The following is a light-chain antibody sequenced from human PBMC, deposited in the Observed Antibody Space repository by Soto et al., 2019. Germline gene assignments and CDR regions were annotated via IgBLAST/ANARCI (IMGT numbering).Light chain of an antibody. CDR3: QEYNSAPS. V-gene: IGKV1-27*01. CDR1: QDMRNY. CDR2: AAS. J-gene: IGKJ3*01. Sequence: DIQMTQSPSSLSAAVGDRVTITCRASQDMRNYLAWYQQKPGKVPKLLIYAASTLQSGVPSRFSGSGSGTDFTLTISSLQPEDVATYYCQEYNSAPSFGPGTKVDIK.